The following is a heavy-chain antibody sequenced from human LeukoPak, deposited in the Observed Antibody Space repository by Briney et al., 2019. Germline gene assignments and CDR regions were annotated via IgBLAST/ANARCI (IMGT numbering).Heavy chain of an antibody. Sequence: SETLSLTCTVSGGSVSSYYWSWIRQPPGKGLEWIGYIHNSGSTNYNASLKSRVTISVDTSKNQFSLRLSSVTAADTAVYYCAREIRAYYYDSSGYDPPNWFDPWGQGTLVTVSS. CDR1: GGSVSSYY. D-gene: IGHD3-22*01. V-gene: IGHV4-59*02. CDR2: IHNSGST. J-gene: IGHJ5*02. CDR3: AREIRAYYYDSSGYDPPNWFDP.